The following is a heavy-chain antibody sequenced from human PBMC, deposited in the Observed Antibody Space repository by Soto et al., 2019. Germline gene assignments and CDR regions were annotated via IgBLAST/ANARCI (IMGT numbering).Heavy chain of an antibody. Sequence: TLSLTCTVSGGSLSSFYWVWIRQTPGKELEWIGQIYHSGSTIYNPSLESRVTILVDSSKNHVSLDLTSLTAADTAVYYCARGWGGPYYFDTWGQGALVTVSS. CDR1: GGSLSSFY. V-gene: IGHV4-59*01. CDR3: ARGWGGPYYFDT. J-gene: IGHJ5*02. CDR2: IYHSGST. D-gene: IGHD3-9*01.